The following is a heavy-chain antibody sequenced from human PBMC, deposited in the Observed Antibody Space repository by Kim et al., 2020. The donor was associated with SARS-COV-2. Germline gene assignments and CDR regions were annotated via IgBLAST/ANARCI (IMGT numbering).Heavy chain of an antibody. J-gene: IGHJ5*02. CDR3: ARSRDGYKGNWFDP. V-gene: IGHV1-69*01. Sequence: ERQFQVRFTITADESTSTAYMELSSLRSEDTAVYYCARSRDGYKGNWFDPWGQGTLVTVSS. D-gene: IGHD5-12*01.